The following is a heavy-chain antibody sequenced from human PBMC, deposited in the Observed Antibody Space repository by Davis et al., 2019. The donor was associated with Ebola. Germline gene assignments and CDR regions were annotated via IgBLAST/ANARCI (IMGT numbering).Heavy chain of an antibody. CDR1: GFTFSSYG. CDR2: ISYDGSNK. CDR3: ARDFGADCSSASCLEGAFDP. V-gene: IGHV3-30*03. D-gene: IGHD2-2*01. Sequence: GESLKISCAASGFTFSSYGMHWVRQAPGKGLEWVAVISYDGSNKYYADSVKGRFTISRDNSKNTLYLQMNSLRFDDTAVFYCARDFGADCSSASCLEGAFDPWGQGTLVTVSS. J-gene: IGHJ5*02.